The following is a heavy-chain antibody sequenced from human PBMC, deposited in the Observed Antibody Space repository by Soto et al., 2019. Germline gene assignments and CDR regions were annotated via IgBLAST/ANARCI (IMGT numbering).Heavy chain of an antibody. D-gene: IGHD2-2*01. CDR3: AKRPRQLLTCDY. Sequence: PGGPLRLSCIASGLTFSSYAMSWVRQAPGKGLEWVPSVGTRGVSTYYAVSVKGRFTISREYSKNTLHLQMTRLRAEDTAVYFCAKRPRQLLTCDYWGQGTLVTVSS. V-gene: IGHV3-23*01. CDR1: GLTFSSYA. J-gene: IGHJ4*02. CDR2: VGTRGVST.